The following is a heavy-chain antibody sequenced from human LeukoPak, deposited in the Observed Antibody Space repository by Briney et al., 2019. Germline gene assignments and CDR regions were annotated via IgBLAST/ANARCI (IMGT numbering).Heavy chain of an antibody. CDR2: ISGDNGNT. CDR1: GYIFINYG. D-gene: IGHD1-26*01. J-gene: IGHJ4*02. Sequence: ASVKVSCKTSGYIFINYGITWVRQAPGQGLEWMGWISGDNGNTNYAQKLQGRVTMTTDTSTSTAYLELRSLRSDDTAVYYCASGDSRSYYHDYWGQGTLVTVSS. V-gene: IGHV1-18*01. CDR3: ASGDSRSYYHDY.